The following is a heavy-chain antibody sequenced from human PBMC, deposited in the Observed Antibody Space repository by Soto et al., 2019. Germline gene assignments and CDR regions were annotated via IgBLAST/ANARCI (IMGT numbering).Heavy chain of an antibody. V-gene: IGHV4-31*03. CDR3: ARESYSFGRAFDI. CDR2: INYRGTT. D-gene: IGHD5-18*01. CDR1: GGSINSDGYY. Sequence: SETLSLTCTVSGGSINSDGYYWSWIRQHPEKGLEWIGYINYRGTTYYNPSPESRLTISVDTSENQFSLQLTSVIAADTALYYCARESYSFGRAFDIWGHGTLVTV. J-gene: IGHJ4*01.